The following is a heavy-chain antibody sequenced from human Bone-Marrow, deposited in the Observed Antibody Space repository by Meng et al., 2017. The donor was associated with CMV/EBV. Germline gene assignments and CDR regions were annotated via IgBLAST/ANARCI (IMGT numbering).Heavy chain of an antibody. CDR3: ARAARITIFGVVTRKYYFDY. V-gene: IGHV4-38-2*02. CDR2: IYHSGST. D-gene: IGHD3-3*01. Sequence: GSLRLSCTVSGYSISSGYYWGWIRQPPGKGLEWIGSIYHSGSTYYNPSLKSRVTISVDTSKNQFSLKLSSVTAADTAVYYCARAARITIFGVVTRKYYFDYWGQGTLVTVSS. J-gene: IGHJ4*02. CDR1: GYSISSGYY.